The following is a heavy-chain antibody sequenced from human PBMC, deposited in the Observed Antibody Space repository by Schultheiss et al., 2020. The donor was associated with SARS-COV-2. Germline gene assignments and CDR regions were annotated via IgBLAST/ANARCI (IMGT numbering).Heavy chain of an antibody. CDR2: ISSSSSTI. D-gene: IGHD5-18*01. J-gene: IGHJ6*03. CDR1: GFNFSGSG. Sequence: GGSLRLSSEASGFNFSGSGLNWVRQAPGKGLEWVSYISSSSSTIYYADSVKGRFTISRDNAKNSLYLQMNSLRAEDTAVYYCARDQSLNRGYSYGGYYYMDVWGKGTTVTVSS. V-gene: IGHV3-48*04. CDR3: ARDQSLNRGYSYGGYYYMDV.